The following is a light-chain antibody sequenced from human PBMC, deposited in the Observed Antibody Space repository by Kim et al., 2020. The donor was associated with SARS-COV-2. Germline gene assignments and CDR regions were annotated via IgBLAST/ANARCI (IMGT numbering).Light chain of an antibody. V-gene: IGLV3-1*01. CDR1: KLGDKY. CDR3: QAWDSSTGVV. CDR2: QDS. J-gene: IGLJ2*01. Sequence: SYELTQPPSVSVSPGQTASITCSGDKLGDKYVCWYQQKPGQSPVLVIYQDSKRPSGIPERFSGSNSGNTATLTISGTQAMDEADYYCQAWDSSTGVVFGGGTQLIVL.